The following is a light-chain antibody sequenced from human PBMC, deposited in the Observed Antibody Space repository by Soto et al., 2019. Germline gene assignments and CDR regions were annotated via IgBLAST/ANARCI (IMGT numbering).Light chain of an antibody. CDR1: QSVRSF. CDR2: DAS. J-gene: IGKJ1*01. CDR3: QQYNDWWT. Sequence: EIVLTQSPGTLSLSPGERATLSCRASQSVRSFLAWYQQKLGQAPRLLIYDASSRATGIPARFSGSGSGTEFTLTISSLQSEDFAVYYCQQYNDWWTFGQGTKVDIK. V-gene: IGKV3D-15*01.